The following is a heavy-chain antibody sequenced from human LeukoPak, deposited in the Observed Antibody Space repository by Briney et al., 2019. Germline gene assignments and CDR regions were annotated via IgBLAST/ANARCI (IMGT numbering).Heavy chain of an antibody. CDR2: IHHDGRI. D-gene: IGHD3-22*01. Sequence: SETLSLTCDVSGGSIDSTNWWNWVRQPPGKGLEWIGEIHHDGRINYNPSLKSRVTLSVDKSKNQFSLRLNSVTAADTAMYYCARLYYYDSSGYYGPYFDYWGQGSLVTVSS. CDR3: ARLYYYDSSGYYGPYFDY. J-gene: IGHJ4*02. CDR1: GGSIDSTNW. V-gene: IGHV4/OR15-8*01.